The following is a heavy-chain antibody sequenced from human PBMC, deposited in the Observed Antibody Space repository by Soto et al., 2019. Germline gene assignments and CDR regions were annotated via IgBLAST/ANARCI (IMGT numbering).Heavy chain of an antibody. V-gene: IGHV4-34*01. CDR3: ADSKWFDP. Sequence: SETLSLTCAVYGVSFRDYYCSWIRQPPGKGLEWIGEINHSGSTNYNPSLKSRVTMSVDTSKNQFSLKLSSVTAADTAVYYCADSKWFDPWGQGTLVTLSS. CDR2: INHSGST. J-gene: IGHJ5*02. CDR1: GVSFRDYY.